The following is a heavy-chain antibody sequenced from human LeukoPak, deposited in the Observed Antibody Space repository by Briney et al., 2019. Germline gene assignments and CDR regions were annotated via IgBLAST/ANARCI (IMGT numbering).Heavy chain of an antibody. Sequence: PGGSLRLSCAASGFTFSSYWISWVRQAPGKGLEWVANIKQDGSEEYYVDSVKGRFTISRDNAKNSLYLQMNSLRAEDTAVYYCARDELPVGSGWYPDAFDIWGQGTMVTVSS. CDR1: GFTFSSYW. CDR3: ARDELPVGSGWYPDAFDI. D-gene: IGHD6-19*01. CDR2: IKQDGSEE. V-gene: IGHV3-7*01. J-gene: IGHJ3*02.